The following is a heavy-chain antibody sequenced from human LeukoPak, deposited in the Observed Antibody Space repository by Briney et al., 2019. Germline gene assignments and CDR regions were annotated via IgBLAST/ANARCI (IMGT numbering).Heavy chain of an antibody. CDR1: GYTFTSYD. V-gene: IGHV1-8*01. D-gene: IGHD3-9*01. CDR2: MNPNSGNT. CDR3: TRGPPRLRYIDWSRFDP. J-gene: IGHJ5*02. Sequence: ASVKVSCKASGYTFTSYDINWVRQATGQGLEWMGWMNPNSGNTGYAQKFQGRVTMTRNTSISTAYMELSSPRSEDTAVYYCTRGPPRLRYIDWSRFDPWGQGTLVTVSS.